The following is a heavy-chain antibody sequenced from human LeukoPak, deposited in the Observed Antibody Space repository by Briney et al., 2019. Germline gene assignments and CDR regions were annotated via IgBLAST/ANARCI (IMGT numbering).Heavy chain of an antibody. D-gene: IGHD3-10*01. CDR1: RFTLSDYY. J-gene: IGHJ4*02. V-gene: IGHV3-11*01. CDR2: ISSSGSTI. CDR3: ARDGGFGELFDY. Sequence: GGALRLSCAASRFTLSDYYMSWIRQAPGKGLEGVSYISSSGSTIYYADSVKGRFTISRDNAKNSLYLQMNRLRAEDTAVYYCARDGGFGELFDYWGQGTLVTVSS.